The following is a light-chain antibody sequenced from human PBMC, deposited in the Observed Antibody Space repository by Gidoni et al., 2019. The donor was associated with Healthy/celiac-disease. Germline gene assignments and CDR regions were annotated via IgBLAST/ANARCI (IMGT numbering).Light chain of an antibody. Sequence: SPSSLSASVGDRVTITCRASQSISSYLNWYQQKPGKAPKLLIYAASSLQSGVPSRFSGSGSGTDFTLTISSLQPEDFATYYCQQSYSTPFTFXQXTKLXIK. CDR3: QQSYSTPFT. CDR2: AAS. J-gene: IGKJ2*01. CDR1: QSISSY. V-gene: IGKV1-39*01.